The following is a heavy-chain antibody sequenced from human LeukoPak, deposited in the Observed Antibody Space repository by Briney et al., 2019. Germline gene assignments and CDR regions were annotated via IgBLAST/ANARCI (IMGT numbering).Heavy chain of an antibody. Sequence: GGSLRLSCAASGFTFSSYGMHWVRQAPGKGLEWVSSISSSSSYIYYADSVKGRFTISRDNAKNSLYLQMNSLRAEDTAVYYCARDRQTYYDILTGYSDLSYFDYWGQGTLVTVSS. CDR3: ARDRQTYYDILTGYSDLSYFDY. D-gene: IGHD3-9*01. J-gene: IGHJ4*02. CDR1: GFTFSSYG. CDR2: ISSSSSYI. V-gene: IGHV3-21*01.